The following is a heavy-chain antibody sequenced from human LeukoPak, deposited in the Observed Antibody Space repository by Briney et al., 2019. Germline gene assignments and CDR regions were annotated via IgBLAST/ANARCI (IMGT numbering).Heavy chain of an antibody. V-gene: IGHV3-64*01. CDR1: GFTFSRYA. D-gene: IGHD1-26*01. CDR3: ARLHQISGRYQPLDY. J-gene: IGHJ4*02. Sequence: GGSLRLSCAASGFTFSRYAMHWVRQAPGRGLEYVSAISSNGGSTYYANSVKGRFTISRDNSKNTLYLQMGSLRAEDMAVYYCARLHQISGRYQPLDYWGQGTLVTVSS. CDR2: ISSNGGST.